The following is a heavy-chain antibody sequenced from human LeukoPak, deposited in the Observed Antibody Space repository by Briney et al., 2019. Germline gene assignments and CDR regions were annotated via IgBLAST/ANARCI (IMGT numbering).Heavy chain of an antibody. CDR3: ARESGSSSSDYYYGMDV. D-gene: IGHD3-10*01. CDR1: GYTFTTYY. J-gene: IGHJ6*02. CDR2: INPSGGST. V-gene: IGHV1-46*01. Sequence: ASVKVSCKASGYTFTTYYMHWVRQAPGQGLEWMGIINPSGGSTSYPQKLQGRVTMTRDTSTSTVYMELSSLRSEDTAVYYCARESGSSSSDYYYGMDVWGQGTTVTVSS.